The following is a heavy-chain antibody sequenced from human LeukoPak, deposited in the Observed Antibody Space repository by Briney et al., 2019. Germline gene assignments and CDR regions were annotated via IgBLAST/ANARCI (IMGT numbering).Heavy chain of an antibody. Sequence: GGSLGLSCAASGFIVSNNYMSWVRQAPGKGLEWVSVIYSGGNTYYADSVKGRFTISRDNSKNTLYLQMNSLRAEDTAVYYCARVGLFHWNTLQAWGQGTLVTVSS. J-gene: IGHJ4*02. CDR1: GFIVSNNY. CDR3: ARVGLFHWNTLQA. CDR2: IYSGGNT. D-gene: IGHD1-1*01. V-gene: IGHV3-66*01.